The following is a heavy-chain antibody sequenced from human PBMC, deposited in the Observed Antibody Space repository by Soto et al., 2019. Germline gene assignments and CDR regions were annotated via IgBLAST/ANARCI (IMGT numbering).Heavy chain of an antibody. J-gene: IGHJ6*03. V-gene: IGHV4-39*01. CDR2: VYFSGDS. D-gene: IGHD3-9*01. CDR3: ARHRPAASRYAYFHYMDV. Sequence: SETLSLTCTVSGGSVSSAGYFWGWIRQPPGKGLEWLGSVYFSGDSYYNPSLKSRVAMSVDTSKSQFSLNLTSATAADTAVYYCARHRPAASRYAYFHYMDVWGKGTTVTVSS. CDR1: GGSVSSAGYF.